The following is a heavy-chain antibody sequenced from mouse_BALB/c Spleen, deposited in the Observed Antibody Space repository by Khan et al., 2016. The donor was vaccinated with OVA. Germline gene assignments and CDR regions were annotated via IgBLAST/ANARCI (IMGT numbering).Heavy chain of an antibody. CDR3: VRGYDFFVY. CDR1: GYSFTLYY. J-gene: IGHJ3*01. V-gene: IGHV1-26*01. Sequence: VQLKESGPDLVKPGASVNISCKASGYSFTLYYMHWVRQSHGKSLECIGRVNPNNGGTSYNQKFKGKAILTVDKSSTTAYMELRSLTSEDSAVYDCVRGYDFFVYWGQGTLVTVSA. CDR2: VNPNNGGT. D-gene: IGHD2-14*01.